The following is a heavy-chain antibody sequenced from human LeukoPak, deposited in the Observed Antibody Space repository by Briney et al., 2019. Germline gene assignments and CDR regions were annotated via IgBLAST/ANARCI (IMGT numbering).Heavy chain of an antibody. CDR3: EKEGAGFDT. J-gene: IGHJ5*02. CDR1: GFTFNDYY. V-gene: IGHV3-11*01. Sequence: PGGSLRLSCAASGFTFNDYYMSWIRQAPGKGLEWLSYINIGGTNTHYADSVKGRFTISRDNAKKSLYLEMNNLRAEDTAVYYCEKEGAGFDTGGRGVLVTVPS. CDR2: INIGGTNT.